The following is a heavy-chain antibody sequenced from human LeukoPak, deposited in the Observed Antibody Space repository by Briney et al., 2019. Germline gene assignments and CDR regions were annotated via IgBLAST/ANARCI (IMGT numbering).Heavy chain of an antibody. J-gene: IGHJ4*02. D-gene: IGHD3-16*01. CDR1: GFTFSSYW. CDR2: IKQDGSET. CDR3: VGGPGWGVDY. Sequence: PGGSLRLSCAASGFTFSSYWMNWVRQTPGKGLEWVANIKQDGSETYYVDSLKGRFTISRDNAKNSLYLQMNSLRAEDTAVYYCVGGPGWGVDYWGQGTLVTVSS. V-gene: IGHV3-7*04.